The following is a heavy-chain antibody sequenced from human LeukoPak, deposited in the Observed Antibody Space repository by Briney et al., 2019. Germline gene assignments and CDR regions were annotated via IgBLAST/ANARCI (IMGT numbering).Heavy chain of an antibody. J-gene: IGHJ4*02. Sequence: GESLKISCQVSGYIFVNYWIGWVRQMPGKGLESMGIIYPADSDTTYSPSFQGQVTISADKSISTVYLQWSSLKASDTAMYYCARQSRDGSKTRGCYFDYWGQGTLVTVSS. V-gene: IGHV5-51*01. D-gene: IGHD3-10*01. CDR1: GYIFVNYW. CDR2: IYPADSDT. CDR3: ARQSRDGSKTRGCYFDY.